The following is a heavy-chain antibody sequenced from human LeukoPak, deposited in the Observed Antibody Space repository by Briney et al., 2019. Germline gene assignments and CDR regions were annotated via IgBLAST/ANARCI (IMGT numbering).Heavy chain of an antibody. D-gene: IGHD4-17*01. CDR2: IYYSGGT. Sequence: SETLSLTCSVSGGSVSSRSNYWGWIRQPPGKGLEWIGYIYYSGGTNYNPSLKSRVTISVDTSKNQFSLKLSSVTAADTAVYFCARGPVTTGYFAYWGQGTLVTVSS. CDR3: ARGPVTTGYFAY. V-gene: IGHV4-61*01. J-gene: IGHJ4*02. CDR1: GGSVSSRSNY.